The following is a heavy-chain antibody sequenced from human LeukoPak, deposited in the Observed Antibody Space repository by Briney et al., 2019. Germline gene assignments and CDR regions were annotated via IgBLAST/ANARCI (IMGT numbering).Heavy chain of an antibody. CDR3: AKGAWMVDGGIFDY. D-gene: IGHD4-23*01. J-gene: IGHJ4*02. CDR2: ISSSSSYI. V-gene: IGHV3-21*01. CDR1: GFTFSSYS. Sequence: GGSLRLSCAASGFTFSSYSMNWVRQAPGKGLEWVSSISSSSSYIYYADSVKGRFTISRDNAKNSLYLQMNSLRAEDTAVYYCAKGAWMVDGGIFDYWGQGTLVTVSS.